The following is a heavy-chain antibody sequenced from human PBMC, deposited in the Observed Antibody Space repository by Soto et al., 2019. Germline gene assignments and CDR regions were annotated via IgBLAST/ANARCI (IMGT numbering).Heavy chain of an antibody. V-gene: IGHV1-8*01. D-gene: IGHD6-19*01. J-gene: IGHJ1*01. CDR1: GYTFTSYD. CDR2: MNPNSGNT. Sequence: ASVKVSCKASGYTFTSYDINWVRQATGQGLEWMGWMNPNSGNTGYAQKFQGRVTMTRNTSISTAYMELSSLRSEDTAVYYCARVSSGWYSRRYFQHWGQGTLVTVSS. CDR3: ARVSSGWYSRRYFQH.